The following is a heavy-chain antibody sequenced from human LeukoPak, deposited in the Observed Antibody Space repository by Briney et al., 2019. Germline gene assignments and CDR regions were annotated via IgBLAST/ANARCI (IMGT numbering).Heavy chain of an antibody. CDR3: ARDPDYYDSSGSGY. J-gene: IGHJ4*02. D-gene: IGHD3-22*01. V-gene: IGHV3-11*01. Sequence: PGGSLRLSCAASGFTFSDYYMSWIRQAPGKGLEWVSYISSSGSTIYYADSVKGRFTTSRDNAKNSLYLQMNSLRAEDTAVYYCARDPDYYDSSGSGYWGQGTLVTVSS. CDR1: GFTFSDYY. CDR2: ISSSGSTI.